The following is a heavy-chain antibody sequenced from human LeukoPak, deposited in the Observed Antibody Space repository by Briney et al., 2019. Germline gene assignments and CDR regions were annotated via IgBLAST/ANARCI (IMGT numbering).Heavy chain of an antibody. Sequence: GGSLRLSCAASGFTFSSYGMNWVRQAPGKGLEWVAYISSTRDTIYNADSVKGRFTISRDNARNSLYLQMNSLRAEDTALYYCAREKTYYYESSGYYTGRGAFDVWGQGTMVTASS. CDR1: GFTFSSYG. J-gene: IGHJ3*01. CDR2: ISSTRDTI. D-gene: IGHD3-22*01. CDR3: AREKTYYYESSGYYTGRGAFDV. V-gene: IGHV3-48*01.